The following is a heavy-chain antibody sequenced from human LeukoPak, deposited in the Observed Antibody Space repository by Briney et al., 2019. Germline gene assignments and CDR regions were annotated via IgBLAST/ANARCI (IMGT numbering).Heavy chain of an antibody. D-gene: IGHD2-15*01. J-gene: IGHJ4*02. Sequence: PSETLSLTCAVYGGSFSGYYWSWIRQPPGKGLEWIGEINHSGSTNYNPSLKSRVTISVDTSKNQFSLKLSSVTAADTAVYYCARAVGYCSGGSCSLDYWGQGTLVTVSS. CDR2: INHSGST. CDR3: ARAVGYCSGGSCSLDY. CDR1: GGSFSGYY. V-gene: IGHV4-34*01.